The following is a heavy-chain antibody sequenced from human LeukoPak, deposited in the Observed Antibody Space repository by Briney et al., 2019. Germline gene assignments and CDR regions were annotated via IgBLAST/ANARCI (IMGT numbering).Heavy chain of an antibody. J-gene: IGHJ2*01. CDR3: ARTVGYWFFDL. Sequence: PGGSLRLSCAASGFTFSSYSMNWVRQAPGKGLEWVSYISSSSSTIYYADSVKGRFTISRDNAKNSLYLQMNSLRVEDTAVYYCARTVGYWFFDLWGRGTLVTVSS. D-gene: IGHD1-26*01. CDR2: ISSSSSTI. CDR1: GFTFSSYS. V-gene: IGHV3-48*04.